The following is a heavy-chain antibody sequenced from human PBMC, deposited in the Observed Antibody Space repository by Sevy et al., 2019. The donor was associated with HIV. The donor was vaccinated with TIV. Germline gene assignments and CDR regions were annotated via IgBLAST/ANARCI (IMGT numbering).Heavy chain of an antibody. CDR1: GFTFSNYA. Sequence: GESLKISCTAYGFTFSNYAVHWVRQAPGKGLEWVAIISHDEIHKDFVDSVRGRFSISRDTSKNTIYLQMNSLRPEDTAVYYCARDLPHLLPWELSRGSDFWGQGTLVTVSS. D-gene: IGHD3-16*01. CDR3: ARDLPHLLPWELSRGSDF. CDR2: ISHDEIHK. V-gene: IGHV3-30*04. J-gene: IGHJ4*02.